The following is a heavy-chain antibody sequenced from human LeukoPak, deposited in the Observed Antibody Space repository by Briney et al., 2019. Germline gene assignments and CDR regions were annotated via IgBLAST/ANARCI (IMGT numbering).Heavy chain of an antibody. D-gene: IGHD2-2*01. CDR3: ATGDPGGNCGRTSCYLTSPYYYYYDMDV. J-gene: IGHJ6*03. Sequence: ASVKVSCKASRGTLSSYTLSWVRQAPGQGLEWMGGIIPIFGTAHYAQTFQGSVAPTTDESTSTAYIELSSPRSGDTAAYYFATGDPGGNCGRTSCYLTSPYYYYYDMDVWGKGTTVTVSS. CDR2: IIPIFGTA. CDR1: RGTLSSYT. V-gene: IGHV1-69*05.